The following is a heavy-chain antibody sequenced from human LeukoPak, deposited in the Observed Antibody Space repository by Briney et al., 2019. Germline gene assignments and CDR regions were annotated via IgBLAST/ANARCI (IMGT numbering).Heavy chain of an antibody. V-gene: IGHV3-21*01. CDR1: GFIFRRDN. CDR3: ARGGEKRLARNWFDP. Sequence: RGSLRLSCAAAGFIFRRDNIYWVRQAPGKGPEWVSSITSMSSYIFYADSVKGRFTVSRDDDTTSVYLEMNSLRAEDTAVYCCARGGEKRLARNWFDPWGQGTVVTVSS. CDR2: ITSMSSYI. D-gene: IGHD3-16*01. J-gene: IGHJ5*02.